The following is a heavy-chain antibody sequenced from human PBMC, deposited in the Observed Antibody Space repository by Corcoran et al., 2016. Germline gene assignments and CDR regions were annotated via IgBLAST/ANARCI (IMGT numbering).Heavy chain of an antibody. Sequence: QVQLVESGGGVVQPGRSLRLSCAASGFSFSSYGIHWVRQAPGKGLEWVALIWYDGSDKYYADSVKGRFTISRDNSKHTVYLQMNSLRAEDTAVYYCARGIRVRGGYYFDYWGQGTLVTVSS. CDR3: ARGIRVRGGYYFDY. V-gene: IGHV3-33*01. J-gene: IGHJ4*02. CDR2: IWYDGSDK. CDR1: GFSFSSYG. D-gene: IGHD3-10*01.